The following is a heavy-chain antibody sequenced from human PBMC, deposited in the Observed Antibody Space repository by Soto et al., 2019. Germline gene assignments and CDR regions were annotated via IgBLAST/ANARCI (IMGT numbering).Heavy chain of an antibody. D-gene: IGHD2-21*02. V-gene: IGHV1-18*01. Sequence: ASVKVSCKASGYTFTGYGISWVRQAPGQGLEWVGWISAYNGNTDYAQKFQGRVTMTTDTSTSTAYMELRSLTSDDTAVYHCARDRAHVVVVTAIGRDWFDPWGQGTLVTVSS. J-gene: IGHJ5*02. CDR2: ISAYNGNT. CDR3: ARDRAHVVVVTAIGRDWFDP. CDR1: GYTFTGYG.